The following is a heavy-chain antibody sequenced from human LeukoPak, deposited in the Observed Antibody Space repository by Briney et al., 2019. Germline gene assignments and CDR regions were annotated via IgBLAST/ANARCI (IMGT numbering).Heavy chain of an antibody. CDR1: GFNFFDYA. Sequence: GGSLRLSCTTSGFNFFDYAMTWVRQAPGKGLESVGFIRSETYGGTAEYAASVKDRFTISRHDSKSIAYLQMNSLKTEDTAVYYCTRAVYCSGGACSFDPWGQGTLATVSS. V-gene: IGHV3-49*04. D-gene: IGHD2-15*01. J-gene: IGHJ5*02. CDR2: IRSETYGGTA. CDR3: TRAVYCSGGACSFDP.